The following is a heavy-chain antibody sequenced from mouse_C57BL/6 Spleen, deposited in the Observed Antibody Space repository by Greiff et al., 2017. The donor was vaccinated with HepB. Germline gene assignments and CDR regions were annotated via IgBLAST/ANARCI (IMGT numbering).Heavy chain of an antibody. V-gene: IGHV1-82*01. D-gene: IGHD2-4*01. CDR1: GYAFSSSW. Sequence: QVQLKESGPELVKPGASVKISCKASGYAFSSSWMNWVKQRPGKGLEWIGRIYPGDGDTNYNGKFKGKATLTADKSSSTACMQLSSLTSEDSAVYFCAINYDGDYFDYWGQGTTLTVSS. CDR2: IYPGDGDT. CDR3: AINYDGDYFDY. J-gene: IGHJ2*01.